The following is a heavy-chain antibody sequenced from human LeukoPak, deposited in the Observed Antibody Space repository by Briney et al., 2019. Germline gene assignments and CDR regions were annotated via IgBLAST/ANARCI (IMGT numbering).Heavy chain of an antibody. J-gene: IGHJ4*02. CDR3: ATGLGGYVDY. D-gene: IGHD6-19*01. CDR2: FDPEDGET. CDR1: GHTLTELT. V-gene: IGHV1-24*01. Sequence: ASVKGSCKVSGHTLTELTMHWVRQAPGKGLEWMGGFDPEDGETIYAQKFQGRVTMTEDTSTDTAYMELSSLRSVDTAVYYCATGLGGYVDYWGQGTLVSVSS.